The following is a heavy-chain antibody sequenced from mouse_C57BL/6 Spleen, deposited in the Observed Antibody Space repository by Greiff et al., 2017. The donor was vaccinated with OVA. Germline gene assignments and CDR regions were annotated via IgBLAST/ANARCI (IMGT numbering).Heavy chain of an antibody. J-gene: IGHJ2*01. Sequence: EVQLQQSGPELVKPGASVKISCKASGYSFTGYYMNWVKQSPEKSLEWIGEINPSTGGTTYNQKFKAKATLTVDKSSSTAYMQLKSLTSEDSAVYYCARVDSSGFDYWGQGTTLTVSS. CDR1: GYSFTGYY. V-gene: IGHV1-42*01. CDR3: ARVDSSGFDY. CDR2: INPSTGGT. D-gene: IGHD3-2*02.